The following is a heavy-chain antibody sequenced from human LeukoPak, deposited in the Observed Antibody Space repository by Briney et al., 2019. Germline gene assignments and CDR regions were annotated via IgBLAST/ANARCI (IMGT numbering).Heavy chain of an antibody. J-gene: IGHJ3*02. Sequence: ASVKVSCKASGYTFTSYGISWVRQAPGQGLEWMGWISAYNGNTNYAQKLQGRVTMTTDTSTSTAYMELRSLRSDDTAVYYCARTNYYDSSGSPYDAFDIWGQGTMVTVSS. CDR1: GYTFTSYG. CDR2: ISAYNGNT. V-gene: IGHV1-18*01. CDR3: ARTNYYDSSGSPYDAFDI. D-gene: IGHD3-22*01.